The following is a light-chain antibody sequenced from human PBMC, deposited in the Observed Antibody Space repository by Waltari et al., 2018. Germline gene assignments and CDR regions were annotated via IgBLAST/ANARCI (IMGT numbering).Light chain of an antibody. Sequence: EIVLTQSPATLSLSPGERATFSCRASQSVSSYLAWYQQKPGQAPRLLIYDASNRATGIPARFSGSGSGTDCTLTISSLEPEDVAGYYSQQRSNWPPITFGQGTRLEIK. CDR1: QSVSSY. CDR2: DAS. V-gene: IGKV3-11*01. J-gene: IGKJ5*01. CDR3: QQRSNWPPIT.